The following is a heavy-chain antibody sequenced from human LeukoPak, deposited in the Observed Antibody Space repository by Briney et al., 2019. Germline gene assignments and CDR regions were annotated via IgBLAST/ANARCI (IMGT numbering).Heavy chain of an antibody. CDR1: GFTFSSYE. J-gene: IGHJ4*02. D-gene: IGHD4/OR15-4a*01. V-gene: IGHV3-48*03. CDR3: ARIGYGVSFDY. CDR2: ISSSGNAI. Sequence: GGSLTLSCAASGFTFSSYEMNWVRQAPGEGLEWVSYISSSGNAIYYAASVKGRFTISRDNAKNSLYLQMNSLRAEDTAVYYCARIGYGVSFDYWGQGTLVTVSS.